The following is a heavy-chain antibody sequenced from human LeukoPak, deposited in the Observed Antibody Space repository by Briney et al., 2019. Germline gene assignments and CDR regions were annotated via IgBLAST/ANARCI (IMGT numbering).Heavy chain of an antibody. CDR3: ARATYYYGSGIEAFDI. CDR1: EFTVSSNY. D-gene: IGHD3-10*01. V-gene: IGHV3-53*01. CDR2: IYSGNST. Sequence: GGSLRLSCAASEFTVSSNYMSWVRQAPGKGLEWVSVIYSGNSTYYADSVKGRFTISRNNSKNTLYLQMNSLRAEDTAVYYCARATYYYGSGIEAFDIWGQGTMVTVSS. J-gene: IGHJ3*02.